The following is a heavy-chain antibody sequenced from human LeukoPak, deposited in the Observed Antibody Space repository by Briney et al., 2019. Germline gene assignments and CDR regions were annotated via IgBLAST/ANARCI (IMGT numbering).Heavy chain of an antibody. D-gene: IGHD5-18*01. J-gene: IGHJ4*02. V-gene: IGHV3-74*01. Sequence: GGSLRLSCAASGLTFSSHWVHWVRQAPGKGLVWVSRINTDGRSTSYADSVKGRFTISRDNAKNTLYLQMNSLRVEGTAVYYCARGGFNYGVFDYWGQGTLVTVSS. CDR2: INTDGRST. CDR3: ARGGFNYGVFDY. CDR1: GLTFSSHW.